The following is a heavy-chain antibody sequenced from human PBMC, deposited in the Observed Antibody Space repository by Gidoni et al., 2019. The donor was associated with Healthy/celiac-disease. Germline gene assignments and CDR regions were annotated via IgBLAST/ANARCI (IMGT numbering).Heavy chain of an antibody. V-gene: IGHV4-34*01. CDR1: GPSFSGYY. Sequence: QVQLQQWGAGLLKPSETLSLTCAMSGPSFSGYYWCWIRQSPGRGLEWIAEITHTGRTNYKPSLRSRVTISVDASKNQFSLQLRSVTAADTAVYYCARGRYHDSSGFPYWGQGTLVTVSS. CDR2: ITHTGRT. CDR3: ARGRYHDSSGFPY. J-gene: IGHJ4*02. D-gene: IGHD3-22*01.